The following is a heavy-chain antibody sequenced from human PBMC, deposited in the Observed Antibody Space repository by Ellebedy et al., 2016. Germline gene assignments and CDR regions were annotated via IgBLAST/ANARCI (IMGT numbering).Heavy chain of an antibody. J-gene: IGHJ6*03. V-gene: IGHV4-4*07. D-gene: IGHD3-16*01. Sequence: SETLSLTXTVSGGPISSYYWSWIRQPAGKGLEWIGHIYTSGSTNYNPSLKSRVTMSVDTSKNQFSLKLSSVTAADTAVYYCARELGWGDSYYYMDVWGKGTTVTVSS. CDR3: ARELGWGDSYYYMDV. CDR1: GGPISSYY. CDR2: IYTSGST.